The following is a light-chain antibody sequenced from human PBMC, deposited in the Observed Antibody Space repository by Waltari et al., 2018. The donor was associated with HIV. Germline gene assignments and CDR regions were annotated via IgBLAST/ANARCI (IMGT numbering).Light chain of an antibody. J-gene: IGKJ2*01. CDR1: QSVNNN. V-gene: IGKV3-15*01. CDR3: QQYNYWPYT. Sequence: EIVMTQSPATLSVSPGARATLSCRASQSVNNNLAWYQQNPGQAPRLLIHGASTRAPGIPARFSGSGSGTEFTLTISSLQAEDFAVYYCQQYNYWPYTFGQGTKLEIK. CDR2: GAS.